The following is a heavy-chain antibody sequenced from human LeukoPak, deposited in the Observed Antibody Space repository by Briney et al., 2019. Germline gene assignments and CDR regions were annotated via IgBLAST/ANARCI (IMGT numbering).Heavy chain of an antibody. CDR1: GYTFTGYY. V-gene: IGHV1-2*02. CDR3: ARAYCSSTSCYLDY. J-gene: IGHJ4*02. D-gene: IGHD2-2*01. Sequence: ASVKASCKASGYTFTGYYMHWVRQAPGQGLEWMGWINPNSGGTNYAQKFQGRVTMTRDTSISTAYMELSRLRSDDTAVYYCARAYCSSTSCYLDYWGQGTLVTVSS. CDR2: INPNSGGT.